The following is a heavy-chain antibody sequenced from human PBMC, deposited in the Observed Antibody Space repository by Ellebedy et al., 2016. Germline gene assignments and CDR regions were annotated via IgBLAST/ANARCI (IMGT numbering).Heavy chain of an antibody. J-gene: IGHJ4*02. CDR3: YYGHYSGF. Sequence: GESLKISXEASGFTFRQYGMHWVRQTPGKGLEWVAVTSFDGVKKKYADSVKGRFTISRDNSRNMVYLQMNSLTAADTAVYYCYYGHYSGFWGQGTLVTVSS. CDR1: GFTFRQYG. CDR2: TSFDGVKK. D-gene: IGHD4-17*01. V-gene: IGHV3-30*03.